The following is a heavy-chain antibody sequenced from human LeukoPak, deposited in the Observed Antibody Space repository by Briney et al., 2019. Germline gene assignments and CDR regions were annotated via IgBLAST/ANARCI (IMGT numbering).Heavy chain of an antibody. CDR1: GFIFSRFW. V-gene: IGHV3-48*03. CDR2: ISSSGTTI. CDR3: ATKYCSGGSCYHYWYFDL. Sequence: PGGSLRLSCAASGFIFSRFWMTWVRQAPGKGLEWVSYISSSGTTIYYADSVKGRFTISRDNAKNSLYLQMNSLRAEDTAVYYCATKYCSGGSCYHYWYFDLWGRGTVVTVSS. D-gene: IGHD2-15*01. J-gene: IGHJ2*01.